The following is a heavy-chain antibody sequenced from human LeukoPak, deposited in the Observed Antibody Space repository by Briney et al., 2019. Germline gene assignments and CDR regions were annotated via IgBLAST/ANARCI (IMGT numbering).Heavy chain of an antibody. CDR2: IYSGGST. CDR1: GFTVSSNY. CDR3: AKGAAHILVVTPVASGLFDF. J-gene: IGHJ4*02. Sequence: PGGSLRLSCAASGFTVSSNYMSWVRQAPGKGLEWVSVIYSGGSTYYADSVKGRFAISRDNSRNTLYLQMNSLRAVDTAVYYCAKGAAHILVVTPVASGLFDFWGQGTPVTVSS. V-gene: IGHV3-53*01. D-gene: IGHD2-21*02.